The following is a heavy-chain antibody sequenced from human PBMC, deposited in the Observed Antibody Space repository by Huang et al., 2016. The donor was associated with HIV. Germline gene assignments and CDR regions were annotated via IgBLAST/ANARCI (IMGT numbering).Heavy chain of an antibody. CDR2: IWYDGSNK. J-gene: IGHJ1*01. D-gene: IGHD6-19*01. CDR3: ALKGDSSGWEYFRH. CDR1: GFTFSSYG. V-gene: IGHV3-33*08. Sequence: QVQLVESGGGVVQPGRSLRLSCAASGFTFSSYGMHWVRQAPGKGVEWVAVIWYDGSNKYYADSVKGRFTSSRDNSKNTLYLQMNSLKTEDTAVYYCALKGDSSGWEYFRHWGQGTLVTVSS.